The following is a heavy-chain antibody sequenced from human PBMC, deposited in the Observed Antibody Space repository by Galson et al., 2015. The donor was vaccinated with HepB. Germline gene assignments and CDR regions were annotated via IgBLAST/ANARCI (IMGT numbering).Heavy chain of an antibody. CDR1: GFTFNTYW. CDR3: ARGQIAAAL. V-gene: IGHV3-7*03. Sequence: SLRLSCAASGFTFNTYWMSLVRQAPGKGLEWVANIKEDGSVKYYVDSVKGRLTISRDNAKNSVFLQMNSLRVEDTAVYYCARGQIAAALWGQGTLVTVSS. J-gene: IGHJ4*02. CDR2: IKEDGSVK. D-gene: IGHD6-13*01.